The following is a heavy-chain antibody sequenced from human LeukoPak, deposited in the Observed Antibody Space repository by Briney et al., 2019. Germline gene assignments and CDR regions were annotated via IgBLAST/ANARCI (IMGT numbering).Heavy chain of an antibody. Sequence: GGSLRLSCAASGFTFSSYWMTWVRQAPGKGLEWVANIKEDGSEKYYVDSLKGRFTISRDNAKNSLYLQMNSLRAEDTAVYYCARGARGVATKAWFDPWGQGTLVTVSS. CDR1: GFTFSSYW. CDR2: IKEDGSEK. J-gene: IGHJ5*02. D-gene: IGHD5-12*01. V-gene: IGHV3-7*01. CDR3: ARGARGVATKAWFDP.